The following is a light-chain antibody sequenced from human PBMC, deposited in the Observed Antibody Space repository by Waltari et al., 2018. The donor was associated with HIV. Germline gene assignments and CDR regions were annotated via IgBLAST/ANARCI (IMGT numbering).Light chain of an antibody. J-gene: IGKJ1*01. CDR2: KAS. CDR1: QTITSR. Sequence: DIQMTQSPSTLSASVGDRVTITCRASQTITSRLAWYQQKPGKAPNLLIYKASSLESGVPSRFSGSGSGTEFTLTISSLQPEDFATYYCQQYNNYPWTFGQGTKVEIK. CDR3: QQYNNYPWT. V-gene: IGKV1-5*03.